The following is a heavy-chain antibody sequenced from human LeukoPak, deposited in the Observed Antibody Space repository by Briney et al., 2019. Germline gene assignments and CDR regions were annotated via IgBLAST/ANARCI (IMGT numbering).Heavy chain of an antibody. J-gene: IGHJ5*02. CDR1: GYTFTGYY. CDR2: INPSGGST. V-gene: IGHV1-46*01. CDR3: ARGGYSSPRGWFDP. D-gene: IGHD6-19*01. Sequence: ASVKVSCKASGYTFTGYYMHWVRQPPGQGLEWMGIINPSGGSTTYPQKFQGRVTMTRDMSTSTVYMDLSSLRSEDTAVYYCARGGYSSPRGWFDPWGQGTLVTVSS.